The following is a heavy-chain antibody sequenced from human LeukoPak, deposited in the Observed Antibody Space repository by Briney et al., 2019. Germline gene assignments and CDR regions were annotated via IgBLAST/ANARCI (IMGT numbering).Heavy chain of an antibody. CDR2: IYYSGST. CDR3: ARGGSGQTTTLYYYYGMDV. Sequence: SETLSLTCTVSGGSISNGGYYWSWIRQHPGKGLEWIGYIYYSGSTYYNPSLKSRVTISVDTSKNQFSLKLSSVTAADTAVYYCARGGSGQTTTLYYYYGMDVWGQGTTITVSS. D-gene: IGHD3-10*01. V-gene: IGHV4-31*03. J-gene: IGHJ6*02. CDR1: GGSISNGGYY.